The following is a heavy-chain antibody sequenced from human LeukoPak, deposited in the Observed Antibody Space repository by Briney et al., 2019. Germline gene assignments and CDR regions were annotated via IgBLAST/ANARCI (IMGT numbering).Heavy chain of an antibody. V-gene: IGHV1-24*01. J-gene: IGHJ4*02. Sequence: ASVKVSCKVSGYTLTELSMHWVRQAPGEGLEWMGGFDPEDGETIYAQKFQGRVTMTEDTSTDTAYMELSSLRSEDTAVYYCATTPIYDSSGYALDYWGQGTLVTVSS. CDR2: FDPEDGET. CDR1: GYTLTELS. D-gene: IGHD3-22*01. CDR3: ATTPIYDSSGYALDY.